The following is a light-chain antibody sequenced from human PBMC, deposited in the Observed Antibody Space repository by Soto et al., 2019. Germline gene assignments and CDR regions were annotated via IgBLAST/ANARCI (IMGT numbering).Light chain of an antibody. Sequence: DIVMTQSPDSRAVSLGERATINCKSSQSVFYTPNSQNFLAWYQQKPGQSPKLLIRWASARQFGVPDRISGSGSGTDFPLTISSLQAEDAAVDDCQQYYKTPYTVGQGSKLEIK. J-gene: IGKJ2*01. CDR2: WAS. CDR1: QSVFYTPNSQNF. CDR3: QQYYKTPYT. V-gene: IGKV4-1*01.